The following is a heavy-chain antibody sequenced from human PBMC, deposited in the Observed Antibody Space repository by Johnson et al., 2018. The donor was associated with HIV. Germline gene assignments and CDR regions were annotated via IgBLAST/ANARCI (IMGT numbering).Heavy chain of an antibody. V-gene: IGHV3-7*03. J-gene: IGHJ3*02. CDR1: GFTFSSYW. D-gene: IGHD3-10*01. Sequence: VQLVESGGNLVQPGGSLRLSCAASGFTFSSYWMSWVRQAPGKGLEWVANIKQDGSEKYYVDSVKGRFTISRDNAKNSLYLQMNSLRVEDTGGYYCARCGRLLGSGPGAFDIWGQGTMVTVSS. CDR3: ARCGRLLGSGPGAFDI. CDR2: IKQDGSEK.